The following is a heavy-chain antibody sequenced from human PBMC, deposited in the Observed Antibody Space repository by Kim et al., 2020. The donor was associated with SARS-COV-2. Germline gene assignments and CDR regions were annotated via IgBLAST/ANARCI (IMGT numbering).Heavy chain of an antibody. J-gene: IGHJ4*02. D-gene: IGHD6-13*01. V-gene: IGHV3-53*01. CDR3: AGTYSSSSPYYSDY. Sequence: ADSVKGRFTISRDNSKNTLHLQMNSLRADDTAVYYCAGTYSSSSPYYSDYWGQGTLVTVSS.